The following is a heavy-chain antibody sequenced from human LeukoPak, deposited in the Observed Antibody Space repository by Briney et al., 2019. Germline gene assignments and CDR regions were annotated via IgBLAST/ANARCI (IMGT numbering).Heavy chain of an antibody. J-gene: IGHJ4*02. CDR1: GGSFSGYY. D-gene: IGHD3-10*01. CDR2: INHSGST. CDR3: ARAKVSKVLDY. Sequence: SETLSLTCAVYGGSFSGYYWSWIRQPPGKGLEWIGEINHSGSTNYNPSLKSRVTISVDTSKNQFSLKLSSVTAADTAVYYCARAKVSKVLDYWGQGTLATVSS. V-gene: IGHV4-34*01.